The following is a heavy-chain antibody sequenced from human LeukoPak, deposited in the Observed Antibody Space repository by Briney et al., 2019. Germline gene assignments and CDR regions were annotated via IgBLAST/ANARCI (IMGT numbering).Heavy chain of an antibody. CDR2: SYTSGST. CDR1: GGPISSYY. J-gene: IGHJ6*03. Sequence: SETLSLTCSVSGGPISSYYWGWIRQPPGKGLEWIGCSYTSGSTNYNPSLKSRVTISVDTSKDQFSLKLSSVTAADTAIYYCARHVRDGYKNYYGYCMDVWGKGTTVTVSS. V-gene: IGHV4-4*09. D-gene: IGHD5-24*01. CDR3: ARHVRDGYKNYYGYCMDV.